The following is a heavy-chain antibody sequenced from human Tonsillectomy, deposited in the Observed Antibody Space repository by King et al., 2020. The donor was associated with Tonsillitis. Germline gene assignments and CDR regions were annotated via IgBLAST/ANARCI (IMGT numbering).Heavy chain of an antibody. CDR1: GGSISIYY. V-gene: IGHV4-59*01. D-gene: IGHD2-2*02. CDR2: IYHTGST. CDR3: TRVPFSDGYTVDS. J-gene: IGHJ4*02. Sequence: QLQESGPGLVKPSETLSLTCTVSGGSISIYYWTWIRQPPGKGLEWIGYIYHTGSTHYNPSPKSRVTLSLDTSKNQFSLKVTSVTAADTAVYYCTRVPFSDGYTVDSWGQGTLVTVSS.